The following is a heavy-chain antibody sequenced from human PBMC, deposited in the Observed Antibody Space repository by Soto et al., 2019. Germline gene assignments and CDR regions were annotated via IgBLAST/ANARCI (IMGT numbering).Heavy chain of an antibody. CDR2: INYRWPA. V-gene: IGHV4-39*02. Sequence: SETLSLTCSVSGGSINNSTSFWGWLRQSPGKGLGWIATINYRWPAEYNPSLKSRVTISVDRSRNVLSLQMNYVTAPDTAVYYCANYFMSRPWFDTWGQGTLVTVSS. J-gene: IGHJ5*02. CDR3: ANYFMSRPWFDT. D-gene: IGHD6-6*01. CDR1: GGSINNSTSF.